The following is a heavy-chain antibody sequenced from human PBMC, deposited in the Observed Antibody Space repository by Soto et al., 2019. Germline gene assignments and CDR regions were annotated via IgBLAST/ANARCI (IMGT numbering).Heavy chain of an antibody. V-gene: IGHV1-18*01. D-gene: IGHD2-15*01. CDR3: ARVFRDIVVVVAASPDAFDI. Sequence: VQLVQSGAEVKKPGASVKVSCKASGYTFTSYGISWVRQAPGQGLEWMGWISAYNGNTNYAQKLQGRVTMTTDTSTSTAYMELRSLRSDDTAVYYCARVFRDIVVVVAASPDAFDIWGQGTMVTVSS. CDR1: GYTFTSYG. CDR2: ISAYNGNT. J-gene: IGHJ3*02.